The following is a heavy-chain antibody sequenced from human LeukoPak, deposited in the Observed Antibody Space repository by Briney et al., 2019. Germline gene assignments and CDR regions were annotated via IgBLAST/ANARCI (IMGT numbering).Heavy chain of an antibody. CDR2: IIPIFGTA. CDR1: GGTFSSYA. Sequence: SVKVSCKASGGTFSSYAISWVRQAPGQGLEWMGGIIPIFGTANYAQKFQGRVTITTDESTSTAYMELSSLRSEDTAVYYCARGGYYYDSSGYSFDYWGQGTLVTVSS. CDR3: ARGGYYYDSSGYSFDY. D-gene: IGHD3-22*01. V-gene: IGHV1-69*05. J-gene: IGHJ4*02.